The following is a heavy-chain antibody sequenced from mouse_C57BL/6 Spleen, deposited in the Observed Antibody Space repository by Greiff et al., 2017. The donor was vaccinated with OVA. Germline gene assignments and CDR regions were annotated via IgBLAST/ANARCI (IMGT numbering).Heavy chain of an antibody. Sequence: VQLQQPGAELVRPGTSVKLSCKASGYTFTSYWMHWVKQRPGQGLEWIGVIDPSDSYTNYNQKFKGKATLTVDTSSSTAYMQLSSLTSEDSAVYYCARWGYYGSSARGYFDYWGKGTTLTVSS. D-gene: IGHD1-1*01. CDR2: IDPSDSYT. V-gene: IGHV1-59*01. J-gene: IGHJ2*01. CDR1: GYTFTSYW. CDR3: ARWGYYGSSARGYFDY.